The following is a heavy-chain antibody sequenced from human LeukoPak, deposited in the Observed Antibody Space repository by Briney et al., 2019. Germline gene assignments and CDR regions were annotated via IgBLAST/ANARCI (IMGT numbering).Heavy chain of an antibody. V-gene: IGHV3-7*01. CDR3: VRDATGLTN. D-gene: IGHD4-11*01. CDR2: ISITGGVK. CDR1: GFTFRGHW. Sequence: SLRLSRVASGFTFRGHWMNWVRQAPGQGMECVANISITGGVKYHVDSVQGRFTISRDKAKNSLYLQMNILRAEDTAVYYCVRDATGLTNWGQGTLVTVSS. J-gene: IGHJ4*02.